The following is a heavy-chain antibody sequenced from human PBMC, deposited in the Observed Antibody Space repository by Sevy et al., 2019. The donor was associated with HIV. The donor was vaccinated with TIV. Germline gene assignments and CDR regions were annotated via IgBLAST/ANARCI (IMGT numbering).Heavy chain of an antibody. Sequence: ASVKVSCKASGYIFTDYYIHWVRQAPGQGLEWMAWINSDSGVTNYAQRFQGEVTVTRDTSLNTAYLDLSRLKSNDTAIYFCGRLTTKPTSDLYGMDVWGQGTTVTVSS. V-gene: IGHV1-2*02. J-gene: IGHJ6*02. CDR3: GRLTTKPTSDLYGMDV. D-gene: IGHD4-17*01. CDR1: GYIFTDYY. CDR2: INSDSGVT.